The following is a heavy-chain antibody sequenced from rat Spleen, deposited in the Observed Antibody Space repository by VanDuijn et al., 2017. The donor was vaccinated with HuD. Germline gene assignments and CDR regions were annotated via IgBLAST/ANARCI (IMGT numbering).Heavy chain of an antibody. CDR1: GFTFSNYG. CDR2: ISPSGGST. V-gene: IGHV5-19*01. D-gene: IGHD1-12*02. J-gene: IGHJ2*01. Sequence: EVQLVESGGGLVQPGRSLKLSCAASGFTFSNYGMHWIRQAPTKGLEWVATISPSGGSTYYRDSVKGRFTISRDNAKSTLYLQMNSLRSEDTATYYCASHFDGSYYSPFDYWGQGVMVTVSS. CDR3: ASHFDGSYYSPFDY.